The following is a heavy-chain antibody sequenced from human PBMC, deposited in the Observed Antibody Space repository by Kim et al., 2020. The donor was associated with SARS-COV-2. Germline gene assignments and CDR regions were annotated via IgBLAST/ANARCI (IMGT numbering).Heavy chain of an antibody. CDR3: ARERPDSTYFDY. Sequence: ASVKVSCKASGYSFTTFFVHWVRQAPGQGLEWLGRVHPNTGGTHYARAFQDRVSVTRDTSTSTVYMDLKSLRSDDTAVYYCARERPDSTYFDYWGQGTLLTVSS. CDR2: VHPNTGGT. CDR1: GYSFTTFF. J-gene: IGHJ4*02. V-gene: IGHV1-46*01. D-gene: IGHD2-15*01.